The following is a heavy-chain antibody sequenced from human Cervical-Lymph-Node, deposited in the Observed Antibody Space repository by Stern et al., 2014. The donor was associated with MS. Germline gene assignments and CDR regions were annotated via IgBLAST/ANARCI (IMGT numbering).Heavy chain of an antibody. D-gene: IGHD6-13*01. Sequence: QVQLMQSGAEVKKPGSSVKVSCKASGGSFSMDSISWVRQAPGQGLEWMGGLTPMFGTSHYAQKFQGRGTTTADVSTSTAYMELTSLRSEDTAVYFCARDQGGIADSWGQGTLVIVSS. CDR3: ARDQGGIADS. J-gene: IGHJ4*02. V-gene: IGHV1-69*01. CDR1: GGSFSMDS. CDR2: LTPMFGTS.